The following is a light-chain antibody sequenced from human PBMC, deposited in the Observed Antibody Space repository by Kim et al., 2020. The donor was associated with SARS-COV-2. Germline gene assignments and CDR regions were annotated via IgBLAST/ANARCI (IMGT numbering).Light chain of an antibody. V-gene: IGLV3-19*01. J-gene: IGLJ2*01. CDR1: SLRSYS. CDR2: GKN. Sequence: VAWGQTVRITCPGDSLRSYSATWYQQKPGQAPILVIYGKNNRPSGIPDRFSGSSSGNTSSLTIAGTQAGDEAYYYCNSRDSNDNVVFGGGTQLTVL. CDR3: NSRDSNDNVV.